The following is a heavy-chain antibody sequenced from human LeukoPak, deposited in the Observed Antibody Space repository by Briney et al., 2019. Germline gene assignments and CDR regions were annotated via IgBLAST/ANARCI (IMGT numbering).Heavy chain of an antibody. D-gene: IGHD3-10*01. V-gene: IGHV3-23*01. J-gene: IGHJ4*02. CDR2: ISGSGDST. Sequence: GGSLRLSCAASGFTFSSYALSWVRRAPGKGLDWVSTISGSGDSTYYADSVKGRFTISRDNSKSTMYLQMNTLRAEDTAVYFCVRSVSPRSGIDYWGQGTLVTVSS. CDR1: GFTFSSYA. CDR3: VRSVSPRSGIDY.